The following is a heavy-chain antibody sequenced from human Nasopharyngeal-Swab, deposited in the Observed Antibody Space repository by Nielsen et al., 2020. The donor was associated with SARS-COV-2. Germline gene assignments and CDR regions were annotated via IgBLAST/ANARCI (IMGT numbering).Heavy chain of an antibody. D-gene: IGHD2-2*01. Sequence: GESLKISCAASGFTFSSYSMSWVRQAPGKGLEWVSGIGGGGDTTHYADSVKGRFSISRDSSTNTLYLQMNNLRAEDTAVYYCARDLGGGYCTTTNCPGSWGKGTLVTVSS. J-gene: IGHJ5*02. CDR1: GFTFSSYS. CDR2: IGGGGDTT. CDR3: ARDLGGGYCTTTNCPGS. V-gene: IGHV3-23*01.